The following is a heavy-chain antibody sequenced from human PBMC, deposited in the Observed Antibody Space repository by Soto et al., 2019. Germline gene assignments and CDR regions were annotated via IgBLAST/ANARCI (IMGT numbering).Heavy chain of an antibody. J-gene: IGHJ6*02. Sequence: QLQLQESGPGLVKPSETLSLTCTVSGGSISSSSYYWGWIRQPPGKGLEWIGSIFYSGSTYYNPSLQSRVTISVDTSMNQFSLKLSSVTAADTAVYYCARHLTYCSAGSCYSDFPYYGMDVWGQGTTVTVSS. D-gene: IGHD2-15*01. CDR1: GGSISSSSYY. CDR3: ARHLTYCSAGSCYSDFPYYGMDV. CDR2: IFYSGST. V-gene: IGHV4-39*01.